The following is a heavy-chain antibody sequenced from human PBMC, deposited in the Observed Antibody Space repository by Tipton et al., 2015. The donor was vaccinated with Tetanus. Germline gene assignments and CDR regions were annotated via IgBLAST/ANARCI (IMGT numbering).Heavy chain of an antibody. J-gene: IGHJ4*02. V-gene: IGHV4-34*01. CDR3: ARGWGSLWGKKQQGGGNDY. CDR2: INHSGST. D-gene: IGHD6-13*01. Sequence: TLSLTCAVYGGSFSGYYWSWIRQPPGKGLEWIGEINHSGSTNYNPSLKSRVTISVDTSKNQFSLKLSSVTAADTAVYYCARGWGSLWGKKQQGGGNDYGGQGTLVTVSS. CDR1: GGSFSGYY.